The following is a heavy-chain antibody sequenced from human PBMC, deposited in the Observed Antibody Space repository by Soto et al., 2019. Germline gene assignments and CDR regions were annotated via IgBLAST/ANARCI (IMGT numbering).Heavy chain of an antibody. CDR1: GYSFSSYW. Sequence: RGESLKISCQGSGYSFSSYWIGWVRQMPGKGLEWMAFIDPHSNTRYSPSFEGQITISADKSISTAYLQWSSLKASDTAIYYCARRTYTSGWRHYFDYWGQGTLVTVSS. CDR2: IDPHSNT. J-gene: IGHJ4*02. CDR3: ARRTYTSGWRHYFDY. D-gene: IGHD6-19*01. V-gene: IGHV5-51*01.